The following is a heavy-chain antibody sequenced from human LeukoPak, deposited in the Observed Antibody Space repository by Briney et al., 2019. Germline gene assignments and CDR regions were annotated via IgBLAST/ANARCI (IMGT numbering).Heavy chain of an antibody. V-gene: IGHV3-48*04. D-gene: IGHD1-1*01. Sequence: GGSLRLSCAASGFTFSTYSMNWVRQAPGKGLEWVSYISGTSSLIYYADSVKGRFTISRDNAKNSLYLQMNGLRVEDTAVYYCARLGLEVGGPNWFDPWGQGTLVTVSS. CDR3: ARLGLEVGGPNWFDP. CDR2: ISGTSSLI. CDR1: GFTFSTYS. J-gene: IGHJ5*02.